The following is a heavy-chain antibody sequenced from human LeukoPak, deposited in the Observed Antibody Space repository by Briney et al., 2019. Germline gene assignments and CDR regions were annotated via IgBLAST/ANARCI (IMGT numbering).Heavy chain of an antibody. Sequence: GRSLRLSCAASGFTFSSYGMHWVRQAPGKGLEWVAVISYDGSNKYYADSVKGRFTISRDNSKNTLYLQMNSLRAEDTAVYYCARVVVPAVRIDYWGQGTLVTVSS. CDR3: ARVVVPAVRIDY. CDR1: GFTFSSYG. D-gene: IGHD2-2*01. J-gene: IGHJ4*02. V-gene: IGHV3-30*03. CDR2: ISYDGSNK.